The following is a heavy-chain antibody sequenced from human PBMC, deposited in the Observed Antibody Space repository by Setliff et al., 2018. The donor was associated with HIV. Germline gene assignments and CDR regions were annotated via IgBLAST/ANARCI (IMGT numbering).Heavy chain of an antibody. D-gene: IGHD1-26*01. Sequence: SETLSLTCAVSGDSISSGGYYWSWIRQPPGKELEWIGYIFSSGSTTYNPSLKSRVTISIDTSKNQFSLKVSSVTAADTAIYYCARGWEWGAPLDYWGQGTPVTVSS. CDR3: ARGWEWGAPLDY. V-gene: IGHV4-61*08. J-gene: IGHJ4*02. CDR2: IFSSGST. CDR1: GDSISSGGYY.